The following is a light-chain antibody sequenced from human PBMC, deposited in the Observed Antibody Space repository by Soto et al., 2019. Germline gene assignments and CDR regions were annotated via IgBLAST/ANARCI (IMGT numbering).Light chain of an antibody. CDR2: GAS. CDR3: QQYGSSQT. J-gene: IGKJ1*01. V-gene: IGKV3-20*01. CDR1: QSCSSSY. Sequence: EIGMTQSAATLSVSAGGRATLSCGASQSCSSSYLAWYQQKPGQAPRLLIYGASSRASGIPDRFSGSGSGTDFTLTISRLEPEDFAVYYCQQYGSSQTFGQGTKVDIK.